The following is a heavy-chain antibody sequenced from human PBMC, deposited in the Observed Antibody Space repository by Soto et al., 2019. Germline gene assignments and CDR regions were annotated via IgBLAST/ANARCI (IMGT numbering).Heavy chain of an antibody. D-gene: IGHD3-3*01. J-gene: IGHJ4*02. CDR2: ISYDGSNK. CDR1: GFTFSSYG. Sequence: PGGSWRLSCAASGFTFSSYGVHWVRQAPVKGLEWVAVISYDGSNKYYADSVKGRFTISRDNSKNTLYLQMNSLRAEDTAVYYCAKDDYYDFWSGHYFDYWGQGT. CDR3: AKDDYYDFWSGHYFDY. V-gene: IGHV3-30*18.